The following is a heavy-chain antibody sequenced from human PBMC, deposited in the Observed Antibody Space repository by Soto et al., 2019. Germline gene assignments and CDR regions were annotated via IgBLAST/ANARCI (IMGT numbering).Heavy chain of an antibody. Sequence: GGSLRLSCAASGFTFSSYAMSWVRQAPGKGLEWVSAISGSGGSTYYADSVKGRFTISRDNSKNTLYLQMNSLRAEDTAVYYCAKDFSSGWYQKGDAFDIWGQGTMVTVS. V-gene: IGHV3-23*01. J-gene: IGHJ3*02. CDR3: AKDFSSGWYQKGDAFDI. CDR2: ISGSGGST. D-gene: IGHD6-19*01. CDR1: GFTFSSYA.